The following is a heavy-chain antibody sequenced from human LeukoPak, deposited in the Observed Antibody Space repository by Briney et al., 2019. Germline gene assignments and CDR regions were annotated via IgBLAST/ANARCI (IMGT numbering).Heavy chain of an antibody. CDR3: ASPYLVTGYASDI. CDR2: IIPIFGTA. J-gene: IGHJ3*02. V-gene: IGHV1-69*05. Sequence: SVKVSCKASGGTFSSYAISWVRQAPGQGLEWMGGIIPIFGTANYAQKFQGRVTITTDEYTSTAYMELSSLRFEDTAVYYCASPYLVTGYASDIWGQGTMVTVSS. CDR1: GGTFSSYA. D-gene: IGHD4-23*01.